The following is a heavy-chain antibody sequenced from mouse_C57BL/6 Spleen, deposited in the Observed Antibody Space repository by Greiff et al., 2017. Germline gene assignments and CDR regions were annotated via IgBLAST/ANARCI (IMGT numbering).Heavy chain of an antibody. CDR3: AREDYYCSSHWYFDV. Sequence: VQLVESGPELVKPGASVKISCKASGYAFSSSWMNWVKQRPGKGLEWIGRIYPGDGDTNYNGKFKGKATLTADKSSSTAYMQLSSLTSEDSAVYFCAREDYYCSSHWYFDVWGTGTTVTVSS. D-gene: IGHD1-1*01. V-gene: IGHV1-82*01. CDR1: GYAFSSSW. J-gene: IGHJ1*03. CDR2: IYPGDGDT.